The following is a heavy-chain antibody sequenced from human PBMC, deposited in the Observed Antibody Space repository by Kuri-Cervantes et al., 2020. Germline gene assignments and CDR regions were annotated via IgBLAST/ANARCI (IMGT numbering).Heavy chain of an antibody. V-gene: IGHV3-21*01. D-gene: IGHD6-19*01. CDR3: ARDHQAGWSSGWYSVGNYYYMDV. Sequence: GGSLRLSCAASGFTFSTYSMNWVRQAPGKGLEWVSYISSSRSYIYYADSVKGRFTISRDNAKNSLYLQMNSLRAEDTAVYYCARDHQAGWSSGWYSVGNYYYMDVWGKGTTVTVSS. CDR1: GFTFSTYS. J-gene: IGHJ6*03. CDR2: ISSSRSYI.